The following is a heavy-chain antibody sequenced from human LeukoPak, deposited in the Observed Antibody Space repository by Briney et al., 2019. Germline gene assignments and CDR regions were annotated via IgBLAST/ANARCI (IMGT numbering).Heavy chain of an antibody. V-gene: IGHV4-34*01. Sequence: PSETLSLTCAVYGGSFSSYYWSWIRQPPGKGLEWIGEINHSGSTNYNPSLKSRVTISVDTSKNQFSLKLSSATAADTAVYYCARVAGPLDYWGQGTLVTVSS. CDR2: INHSGST. J-gene: IGHJ4*02. CDR1: GGSFSSYY. CDR3: ARVAGPLDY. D-gene: IGHD6-13*01.